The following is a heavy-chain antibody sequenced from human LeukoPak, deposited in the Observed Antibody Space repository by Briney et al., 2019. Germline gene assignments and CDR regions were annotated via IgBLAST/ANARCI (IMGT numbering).Heavy chain of an antibody. CDR3: ARLHYDILTGYSNWFDP. CDR1: GYSFSSYW. Sequence: GESLKISCKGSGYSFSSYWIGWVRQMPGKGLEWMGIIYPGDSDTRYSPSFQGQVTISADKSISTAYLQWSSLKASDTAMYYCARLHYDILTGYSNWFDPWGQGTLVTVSS. CDR2: IYPGDSDT. D-gene: IGHD3-9*01. V-gene: IGHV5-51*01. J-gene: IGHJ5*02.